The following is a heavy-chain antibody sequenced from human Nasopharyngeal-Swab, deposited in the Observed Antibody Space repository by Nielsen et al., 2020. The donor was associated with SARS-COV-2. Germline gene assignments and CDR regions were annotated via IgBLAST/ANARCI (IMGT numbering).Heavy chain of an antibody. Sequence: SETLSLTCTVSGGSISSYYWNWIRQPPGKGLEWIGYIYYSGSTNYNPSLKSRVTISVDTSKNQFSLKLSSVTAADTAVYYCARGKRLLWFGESDLFDIWGQGIMVNVSS. CDR1: GGSISSYY. J-gene: IGHJ3*02. CDR3: ARGKRLLWFGESDLFDI. CDR2: IYYSGST. V-gene: IGHV4-59*01. D-gene: IGHD3-10*01.